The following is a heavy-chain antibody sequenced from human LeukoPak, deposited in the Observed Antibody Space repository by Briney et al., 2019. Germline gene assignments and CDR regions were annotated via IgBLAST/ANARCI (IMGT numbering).Heavy chain of an antibody. D-gene: IGHD4-23*01. J-gene: IGHJ5*02. CDR2: ISSNGGST. V-gene: IGHV3-64*01. Sequence: PGGSLRLSRAASGFTFSSYAMHWVRQAPGKGLEYASAISSNGGSTYYANSVKGRFTISRDNSKNTLYLQMGSLRAEDMAVYYCAREVGNTGGFDPWGQGTLVTVSS. CDR1: GFTFSSYA. CDR3: AREVGNTGGFDP.